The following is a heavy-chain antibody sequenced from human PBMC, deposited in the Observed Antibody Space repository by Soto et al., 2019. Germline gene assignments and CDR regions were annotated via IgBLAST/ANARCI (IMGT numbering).Heavy chain of an antibody. V-gene: IGHV3-23*01. D-gene: IGHD1-26*01. CDR3: AKGGRSSVVGATSSDY. Sequence: VQVLESGGGLVQPGGSLRLSCAASGFTFSRYAMSWVRQAPGKGLEWVSVISGSGGSTYYADSVKGRFSISRDNSKNTLYLQMNSLRVEDTAVYYCAKGGRSSVVGATSSDYWGQGTLVTVSS. J-gene: IGHJ4*02. CDR2: ISGSGGST. CDR1: GFTFSRYA.